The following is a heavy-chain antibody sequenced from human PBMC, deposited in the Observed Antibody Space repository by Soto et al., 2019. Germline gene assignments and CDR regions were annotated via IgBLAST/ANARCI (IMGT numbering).Heavy chain of an antibody. J-gene: IGHJ4*02. CDR3: ARVGGYNWNDRIFDY. CDR1: GYTLTSYQ. CDR2: INPSGGST. Sequence: ASVKVSSKASGYTLTSYQRHWLRQSPGQGLEWMGIINPSGGSTSYAQKFQGRVAMTRDTSTSTVYMELSSLRSEDTAVYYCARVGGYNWNDRIFDYWGQGTLVTVSS. D-gene: IGHD1-20*01. V-gene: IGHV1-46*01.